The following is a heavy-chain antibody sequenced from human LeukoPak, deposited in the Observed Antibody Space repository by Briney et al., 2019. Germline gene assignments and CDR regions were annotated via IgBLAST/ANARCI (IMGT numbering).Heavy chain of an antibody. D-gene: IGHD4-11*01. J-gene: IGHJ6*02. CDR1: GGSISSYY. Sequence: SETLSLTCTVSGGSISSYYWSWIRQPAGKGLEWIGRIYTSGSTNYNPSLKSRVTMSVDTSKNQFSLKLSFVTAADTAVYYCARGHRLPLYYYGMDVWGQGTTVTVSS. CDR2: IYTSGST. CDR3: ARGHRLPLYYYGMDV. V-gene: IGHV4-4*07.